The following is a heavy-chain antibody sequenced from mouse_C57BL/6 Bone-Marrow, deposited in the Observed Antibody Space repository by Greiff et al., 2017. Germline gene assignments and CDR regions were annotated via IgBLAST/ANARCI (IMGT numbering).Heavy chain of an antibody. J-gene: IGHJ3*01. D-gene: IGHD2-4*01. CDR2: IDPENGDT. V-gene: IGHV14-4*01. Sequence: VHVKQSGAELVRPGASVKLSCTASGFNIKDDYMHWVKQRPEQGLEWIGWIDPENGDTEYASKFQGKATITADTSSNTAYLQLSSLTSEDTAVYYCTKGVYDYDEAYWGQGTLVTVSA. CDR1: GFNIKDDY. CDR3: TKGVYDYDEAY.